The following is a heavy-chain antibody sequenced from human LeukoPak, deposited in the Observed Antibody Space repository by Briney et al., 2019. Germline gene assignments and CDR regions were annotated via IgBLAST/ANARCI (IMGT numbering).Heavy chain of an antibody. CDR2: IIPIFGTA. V-gene: IGHV1-69*13. Sequence: SVKVSCKASGGTFSSYAISWVRQAPGQGLEWMGGIIPIFGTANYAQKFQGRVTITADEFTSTAYMELSSLRSEDTAVYYCARGYSSSWSFDYWGQGTLVTVSS. J-gene: IGHJ4*02. CDR3: ARGYSSSWSFDY. D-gene: IGHD6-13*01. CDR1: GGTFSSYA.